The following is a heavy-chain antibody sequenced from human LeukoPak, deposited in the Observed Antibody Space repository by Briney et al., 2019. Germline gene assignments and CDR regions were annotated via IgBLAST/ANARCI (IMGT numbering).Heavy chain of an antibody. V-gene: IGHV3-30*02. CDR2: IRYDGSNK. CDR3: ATYSRGIAARFDY. D-gene: IGHD6-13*01. Sequence: GGSLRLSCAASGFTFSSYGMHWVRQAPGKGLEWVAFIRYDGSNKYYADSVKGRFTISRDNSKNTLYLQMNSLRAEDTAVYYCATYSRGIAARFDYWGQGTLVTVSS. J-gene: IGHJ4*02. CDR1: GFTFSSYG.